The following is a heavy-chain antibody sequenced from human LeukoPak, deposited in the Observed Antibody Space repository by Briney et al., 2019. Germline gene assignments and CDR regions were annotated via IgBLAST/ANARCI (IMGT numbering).Heavy chain of an antibody. CDR2: IYYRGST. CDR3: ARQGVVGATGFDF. D-gene: IGHD1-26*01. V-gene: IGHV4-39*01. CDR1: GGSISEPSYY. Sequence: PSETLSLTCSVPGGSISEPSYYWGWIRQPPGRGLEWIGKIYYRGSTYNDPSLESRVVISVDTTRIQLSLKLTSVTATDTAVYYCARQGVVGATGFDFWGQGILVTVSS. J-gene: IGHJ4*02.